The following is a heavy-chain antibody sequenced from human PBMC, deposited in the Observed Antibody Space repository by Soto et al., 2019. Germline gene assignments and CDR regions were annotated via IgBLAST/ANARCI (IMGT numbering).Heavy chain of an antibody. CDR3: TRDPSLGEFSLYFDY. CDR2: ISSDGSNK. CDR1: GFTLSSYA. D-gene: IGHD3-16*01. J-gene: IGHJ4*02. Sequence: QVQLVESGGGVVQPGRSLRLSCVASGFTLSSYAMHWVRQAPGKGLEWVALISSDGSNKYFADSVRGRFTISRDYSKNMLDLQMNSLRAEDTAVYYCTRDPSLGEFSLYFDYWGQGTLVTVSS. V-gene: IGHV3-30-3*01.